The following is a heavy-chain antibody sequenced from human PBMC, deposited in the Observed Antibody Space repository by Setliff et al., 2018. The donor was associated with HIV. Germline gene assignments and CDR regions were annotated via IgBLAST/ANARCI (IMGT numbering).Heavy chain of an antibody. J-gene: IGHJ3*01. CDR2: IDPSDSYT. CDR1: GYSFTTYW. V-gene: IGHV5-10-1*01. D-gene: IGHD2-21*02. CDR3: VRRDGRVLNGFDF. Sequence: GESLKISCMGSGYSFTTYWITWVRQMPGKGLEWMGRIDPSDSYTDYSQSFHGHVTLSVDRSINTAYLQWSSLKASDTAMYYCVRRDGRVLNGFDFWGRGTMVTVSS.